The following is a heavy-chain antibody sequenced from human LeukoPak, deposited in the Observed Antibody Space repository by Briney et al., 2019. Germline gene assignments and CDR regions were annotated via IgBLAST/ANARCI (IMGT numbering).Heavy chain of an antibody. J-gene: IGHJ4*02. V-gene: IGHV1-2*02. CDR2: INPNSGGT. CDR1: GYTFTGYY. Sequence: ASVKVSCKASGYTFTGYYMHWVRQAPGQGLEWMGWINPNSGGTNYAQKFQGRVTMTRDTSISTAYMELSRLRSDDTAVYYCARGRIVVVINPYYFDYWGQGTLVTVSS. D-gene: IGHD3-22*01. CDR3: ARGRIVVVINPYYFDY.